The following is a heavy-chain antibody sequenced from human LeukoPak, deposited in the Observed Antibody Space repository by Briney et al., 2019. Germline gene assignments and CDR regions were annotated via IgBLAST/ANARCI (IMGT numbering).Heavy chain of an antibody. CDR3: ARSGYCSGGSCYSGFDY. CDR2: ISAYSGNT. D-gene: IGHD2-15*01. J-gene: IGHJ4*02. V-gene: IGHV1-18*01. CDR1: GYTFTSYG. Sequence: GASVKVSCKASGYTFTSYGISWVRQAPGQGLEWMGWISAYSGNTNYAQKLQGRVTMTTDTSTSTAYMELRSLRSDDTAVYYCARSGYCSGGSCYSGFDYWGQGTLVTVSS.